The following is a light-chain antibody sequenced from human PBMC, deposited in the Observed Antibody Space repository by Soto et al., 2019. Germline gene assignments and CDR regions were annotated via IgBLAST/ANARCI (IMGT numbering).Light chain of an antibody. CDR1: SSDVGGYNF. Sequence: QSVLTQPASVSGSPGQSITISCTGTSSDVGGYNFVSWYQQYPGKAPKLMIYDVTNRPSGVSNRFSGSKSGNTASLTISGLRAEDEADYYCSSYTSSSTRLFGGGTKLTVL. CDR3: SSYTSSSTRL. J-gene: IGLJ2*01. V-gene: IGLV2-14*01. CDR2: DVT.